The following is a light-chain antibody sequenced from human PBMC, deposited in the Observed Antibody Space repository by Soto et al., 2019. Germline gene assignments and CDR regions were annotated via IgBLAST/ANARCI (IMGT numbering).Light chain of an antibody. Sequence: QSALTQPASVSGSPGQSITISCTGTSSDVGSNNLVSWYQQHPGKAPKLMIYEGSKRPSGVSNRFSGSKSGNTASLTISGLQAEDEADYYCCSYAGSSTSLYVFGTGTKVTVL. CDR1: SSDVGSNNL. CDR3: CSYAGSSTSLYV. J-gene: IGLJ1*01. V-gene: IGLV2-23*01. CDR2: EGS.